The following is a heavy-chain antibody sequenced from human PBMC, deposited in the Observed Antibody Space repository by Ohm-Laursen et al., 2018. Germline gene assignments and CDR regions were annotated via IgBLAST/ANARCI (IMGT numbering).Heavy chain of an antibody. V-gene: IGHV4-39*01. Sequence: GTLSLTCTVSGGSTSNSRYYWGWIRQSPGEGLEWIGFMHYSGNTHYNPSLKSRFTISIDTSKNQFSLKLSFVTAADTAVYYCASSTGDSFQYYFDYWGQGTLVTVSS. D-gene: IGHD7-27*01. CDR2: MHYSGNT. CDR3: ASSTGDSFQYYFDY. J-gene: IGHJ4*02. CDR1: GGSTSNSRYY.